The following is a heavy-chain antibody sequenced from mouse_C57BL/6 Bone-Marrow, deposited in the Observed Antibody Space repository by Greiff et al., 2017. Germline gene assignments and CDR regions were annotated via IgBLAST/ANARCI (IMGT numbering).Heavy chain of an antibody. Sequence: QVQLQQPGAELVRPGTSVKLSCKASGYTFTSYWMHWVKQRPGQGLEWIGVIDPSDSYTNYNQKFKGKATLTVDTSSSTAYMQLSSLTSADSAVXYCASSTGSSPAYWGQGTLVTVSA. CDR1: GYTFTSYW. V-gene: IGHV1-59*01. CDR3: ASSTGSSPAY. CDR2: IDPSDSYT. D-gene: IGHD1-1*01. J-gene: IGHJ3*01.